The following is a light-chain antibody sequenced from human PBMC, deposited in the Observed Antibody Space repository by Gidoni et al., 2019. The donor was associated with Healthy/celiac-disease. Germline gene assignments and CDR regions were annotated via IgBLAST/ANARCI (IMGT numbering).Light chain of an antibody. CDR1: QSVTKNY. V-gene: IGKV3-20*01. Sequence: EIVLTQSPGTLSLSQGKRATLSCRASQSVTKNYLAWYQQKPGQAPRLLIYDASNRATGIPDRFSGSGSGTDFTLTISRLEPEDFAVYYCQQCAHSPLTFGGGTKVEIK. CDR3: QQCAHSPLT. CDR2: DAS. J-gene: IGKJ4*01.